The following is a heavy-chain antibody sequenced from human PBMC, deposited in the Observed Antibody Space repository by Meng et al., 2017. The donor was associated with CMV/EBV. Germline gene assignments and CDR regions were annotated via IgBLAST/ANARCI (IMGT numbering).Heavy chain of an antibody. D-gene: IGHD2-2*01. J-gene: IGHJ4*02. CDR1: GGSFSGYY. CDR3: AFSQVVPAAKYYFDY. Sequence: SETLSLTCAVYGGSFSGYYWSWIRQPPGKGLEWIGEINHSGSTNYNPSLKSRVTISVDTSKNQFSLKLSSVTAADTAVYYCAFSQVVPAAKYYFDYWGQGTLVTVSS. CDR2: INHSGST. V-gene: IGHV4-34*01.